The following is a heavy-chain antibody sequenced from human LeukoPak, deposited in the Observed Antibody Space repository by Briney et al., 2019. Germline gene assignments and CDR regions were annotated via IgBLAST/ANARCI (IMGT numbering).Heavy chain of an antibody. CDR3: ARSVVPAAIVNWFDP. J-gene: IGHJ5*02. Sequence: GESLKISCKGSGYSFTSYWIGWVRQMPGKGLEWMGIIYPGDSDTRYSPSFQGQVTISADKSISTAYLQWSSLRASDTAMYYCARSVVPAAIVNWFDPWGQGTLVTVSS. CDR1: GYSFTSYW. V-gene: IGHV5-51*01. D-gene: IGHD2-2*01. CDR2: IYPGDSDT.